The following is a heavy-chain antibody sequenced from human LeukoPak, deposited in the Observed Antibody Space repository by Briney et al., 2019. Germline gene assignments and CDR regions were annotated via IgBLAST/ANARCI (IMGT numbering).Heavy chain of an antibody. CDR3: ASFVATELTAPGGIDV. CDR1: GYTFTSYA. J-gene: IGHJ6*02. Sequence: ASVKVSCKASGYTFTSYAMNWVRQAPGQWLEWMGWINTNTGNPTYAQGFTGRFVFSLDTSVSTTYLQISSLKAEDAAVYYCASFVATELTAPGGIDVWGPGAPVTGSS. CDR2: INTNTGNP. V-gene: IGHV7-4-1*02. D-gene: IGHD1-26*01.